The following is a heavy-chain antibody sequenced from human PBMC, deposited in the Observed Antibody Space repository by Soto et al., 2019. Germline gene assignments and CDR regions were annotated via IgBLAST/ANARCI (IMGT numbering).Heavy chain of an antibody. J-gene: IGHJ6*02. D-gene: IGHD4-4*01. CDR2: IYYSGST. V-gene: IGHV4-59*01. CDR3: AREGTTTVTTGYYGRDV. Sequence: SETLSLTCTVSDGSISSYYWSWIRQPPGKGLEWIGYIYYSGSTNYNPSPKSRVTISVDTSKNQFSLKLSSVTAADTAVYYCAREGTTTVTTGYYGRDVWGQGTTVTVSS. CDR1: DGSISSYY.